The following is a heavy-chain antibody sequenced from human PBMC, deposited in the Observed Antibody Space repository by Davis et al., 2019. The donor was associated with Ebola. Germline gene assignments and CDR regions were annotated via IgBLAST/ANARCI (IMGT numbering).Heavy chain of an antibody. D-gene: IGHD5-12*01. Sequence: PSETLSLTCTVSGGSISSHYWSWIRQPPGKGLEWIGYIYYSGSTDYNPSLKSRLTLSVDTSKNQFSLKVNSVTAADTAVYYCARRGEWLRSYHMDVWGKGTTVTVSS. CDR1: GGSISSHY. CDR2: IYYSGST. V-gene: IGHV4-59*08. J-gene: IGHJ6*03. CDR3: ARRGEWLRSYHMDV.